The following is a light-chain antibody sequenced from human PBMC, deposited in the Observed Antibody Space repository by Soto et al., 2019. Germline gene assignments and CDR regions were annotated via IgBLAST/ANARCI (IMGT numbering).Light chain of an antibody. Sequence: QSVLTQPPSVSAAPGQKVTIPCSGGSSNIGNNYVSWYQQLPGTAPKLLIYDNNKRPSEIPDRFSGSKSGTSATLGITGLQTGDEADYYCGTWDSSLSAGVFGGGTKLTVL. CDR1: SSNIGNNY. CDR2: DNN. CDR3: GTWDSSLSAGV. J-gene: IGLJ2*01. V-gene: IGLV1-51*01.